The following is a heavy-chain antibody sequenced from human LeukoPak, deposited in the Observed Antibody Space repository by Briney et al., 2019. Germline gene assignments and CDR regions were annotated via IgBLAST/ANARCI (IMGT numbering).Heavy chain of an antibody. V-gene: IGHV1-69*04. CDR1: GGTFSSYA. CDR2: IIPILGIA. J-gene: IGHJ4*02. Sequence: SVKVSCRASGGTFSSYAISWVRQAPGQGLEWMGRIIPILGIANYAQKFQGRVTITADKSTSTAYMELSSLRSEDTAVYYCARDRPSPALYYSDYWGQGTLVTVSS. CDR3: ARDRPSPALYYSDY.